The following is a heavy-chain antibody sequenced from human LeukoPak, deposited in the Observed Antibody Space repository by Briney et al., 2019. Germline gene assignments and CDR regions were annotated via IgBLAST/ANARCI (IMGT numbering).Heavy chain of an antibody. D-gene: IGHD5-12*01. V-gene: IGHV4-34*01. CDR1: GGSFSGYS. Sequence: PSETLSLTCAVYGGSFSGYSWSWIRQPPGKGLEWIGEINHSGSTNYNPSLKSRVTISVDTSKNQFSLKLSSVTAADTAVYYCARVGDSGYDLNAFDIWGQGTMVTVSS. J-gene: IGHJ3*02. CDR3: ARVGDSGYDLNAFDI. CDR2: INHSGST.